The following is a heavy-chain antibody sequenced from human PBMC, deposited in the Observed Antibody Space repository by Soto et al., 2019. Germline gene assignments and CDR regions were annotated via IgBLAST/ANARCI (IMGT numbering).Heavy chain of an antibody. Sequence: SETLSLTCTVSGGSSSSYYWSWIRQPPGKGLEWIGYIYYSGSTNYNPSLKSRVTISVDTSKNQFSLKLRSVTAADTAVYYCARRYGGNFDYWGQGTLVTVSS. D-gene: IGHD3-16*01. CDR1: GGSSSSYY. V-gene: IGHV4-59*01. CDR3: ARRYGGNFDY. J-gene: IGHJ4*02. CDR2: IYYSGST.